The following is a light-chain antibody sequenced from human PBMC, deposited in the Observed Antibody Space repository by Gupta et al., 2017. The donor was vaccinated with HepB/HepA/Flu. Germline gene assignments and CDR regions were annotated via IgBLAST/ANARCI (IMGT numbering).Light chain of an antibody. V-gene: IGKV2-28*01. CDR1: QSLLRGNGYSY. J-gene: IGKJ4*01. CDR2: LAS. Sequence: DLLMAQSPLSLPVTPGESASISCRSSQSLLRGNGYSYLAVYLQKPGQPPQLLIYLASNRASGVPDRFSGSGSGTXFTLKIXRVEADDVGIYYCMQVLETPLTFGXGTKVEIK. CDR3: MQVLETPLT.